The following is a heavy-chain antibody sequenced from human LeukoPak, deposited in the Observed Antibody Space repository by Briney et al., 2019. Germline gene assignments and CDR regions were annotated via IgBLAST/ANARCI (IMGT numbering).Heavy chain of an antibody. CDR1: GGSLSSTSSY. Sequence: SETLSLTCTVSGGSLSSTSSYWGWIRQPPGKGLEWIGNIYYSGSTYYNPSLKSRLTISVDTSKNQFSLKLSSVTAADTAVYYCARRNYCSGGSCFFFDYWGQGTLVTVSS. V-gene: IGHV4-39*01. D-gene: IGHD2-15*01. J-gene: IGHJ4*02. CDR3: ARRNYCSGGSCFFFDY. CDR2: IYYSGST.